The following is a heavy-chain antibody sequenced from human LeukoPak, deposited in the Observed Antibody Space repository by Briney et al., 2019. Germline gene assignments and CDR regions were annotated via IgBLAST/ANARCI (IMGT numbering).Heavy chain of an antibody. CDR2: IKSKSDGGTT. V-gene: IGHV3-15*01. CDR3: TTALSYYYMDF. CDR1: GFTFSDAW. Sequence: GGSLRLSCAASGFTFSDAWMTWARQAPGKGLEWVGRIKSKSDGGTTDYAAPVKGRFTISRDDSKNTLFLQMNSLKTEDTAVYYCTTALSYYYMDFWGKGTTVTVSS. J-gene: IGHJ6*03. D-gene: IGHD2/OR15-2a*01.